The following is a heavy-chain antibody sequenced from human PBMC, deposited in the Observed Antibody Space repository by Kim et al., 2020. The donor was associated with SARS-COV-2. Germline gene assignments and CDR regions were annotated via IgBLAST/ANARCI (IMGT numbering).Heavy chain of an antibody. CDR3: ARNSAGDGAGGRYWLYPFDI. V-gene: IGHV4-59*01. Sequence: SETLSLTCTVSGGSISSYYWSWIRQPPGKGLEWIGYIYYSGSTNYNPSLKSRVTISVDTSKNQFSLKLSSVTAADTAVYYCARNSAGDGAGGRYWLYPFDIWGQGTMVTVSS. D-gene: IGHD2-8*02. CDR2: IYYSGST. J-gene: IGHJ3*02. CDR1: GGSISSYY.